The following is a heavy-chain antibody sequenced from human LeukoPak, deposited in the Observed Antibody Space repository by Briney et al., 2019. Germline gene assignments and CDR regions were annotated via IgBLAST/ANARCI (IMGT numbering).Heavy chain of an antibody. D-gene: IGHD6-6*01. V-gene: IGHV1-18*01. CDR3: ARRVAARRSYYYYMDV. J-gene: IGHJ6*03. Sequence: ASVKVSCKASGYTFTSYGISWVRQAPGQGLEGMGWISAYNGNTNYAQKLQGRVTMTTDTSTSTAYMELRSLRSDDTAVYYCARRVAARRSYYYYMDVWGKGTTVTVSS. CDR2: ISAYNGNT. CDR1: GYTFTSYG.